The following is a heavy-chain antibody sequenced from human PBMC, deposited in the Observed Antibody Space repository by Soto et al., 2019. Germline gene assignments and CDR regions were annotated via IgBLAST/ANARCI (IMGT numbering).Heavy chain of an antibody. CDR2: MYYSGST. Sequence: QVQLQESGPGLVKPSQTLSLTCTVSGGSISSGGYYWTWIRQHPGKGLEWIGYMYYSGSTYNNPSLKSRVTISVDTSKNQFSLKLTSVTAADTAVYYCARGALDIVVVPAAHHGFDYWGQGTLVTVSS. D-gene: IGHD2-2*03. V-gene: IGHV4-31*03. CDR3: ARGALDIVVVPAAHHGFDY. CDR1: GGSISSGGYY. J-gene: IGHJ4*02.